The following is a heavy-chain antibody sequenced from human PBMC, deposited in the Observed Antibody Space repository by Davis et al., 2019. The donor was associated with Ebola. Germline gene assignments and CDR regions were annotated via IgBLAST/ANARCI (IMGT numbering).Heavy chain of an antibody. CDR3: ASPPTTDDPLDV. D-gene: IGHD4-11*01. Sequence: GESLKISFAASGFTFSDYYMSWIRQAPGKGLEWVSYISSSGSNTYYADSVKGRFTVSRDNAKNSLSLQMNSLRAEDTAVYYCASPPTTDDPLDVWGQGTMVTVSS. V-gene: IGHV3-11*01. CDR2: ISSSGSNT. J-gene: IGHJ3*01. CDR1: GFTFSDYY.